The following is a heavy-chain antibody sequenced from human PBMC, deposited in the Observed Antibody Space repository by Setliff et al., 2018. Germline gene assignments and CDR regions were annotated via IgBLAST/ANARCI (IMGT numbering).Heavy chain of an antibody. D-gene: IGHD3-16*01. J-gene: IGHJ6*03. CDR1: GYRFSNYG. CDR2: ISAYNGNT. Sequence: VASVKVSCKASGYRFSNYGISWVRQAPGQGLEWVGWISAYNGNTKSSPKVQGRVTLTADTSTNTAYMELRSLKSDDTAIYYCARSWAGYSYFYMDVWGKGTTVTVSS. CDR3: ARSWAGYSYFYMDV. V-gene: IGHV1-18*01.